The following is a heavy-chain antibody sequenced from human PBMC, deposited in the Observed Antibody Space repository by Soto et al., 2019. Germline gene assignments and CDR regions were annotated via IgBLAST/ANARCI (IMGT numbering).Heavy chain of an antibody. Sequence: ASVKVCCKFSGDTLTELSMHWVRQAPGKGLEWMGGFDPEDGETIYAQKFQGRVTMTEDTSTDTAYMELSSLRSEDTAVYYCATVLSDRLLWFGELFGYWGQGTLVTVSS. D-gene: IGHD3-10*01. CDR3: ATVLSDRLLWFGELFGY. V-gene: IGHV1-24*01. CDR1: GDTLTELS. CDR2: FDPEDGET. J-gene: IGHJ4*02.